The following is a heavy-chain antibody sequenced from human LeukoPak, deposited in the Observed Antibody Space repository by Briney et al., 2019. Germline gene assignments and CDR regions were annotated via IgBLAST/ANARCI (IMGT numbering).Heavy chain of an antibody. J-gene: IGHJ3*02. D-gene: IGHD6-19*01. CDR2: IYYSGST. CDR3: ASLSVAAYRRDAFDI. V-gene: IGHV4-39*07. CDR1: GGSISSSSYY. Sequence: SETLSLTCTVSGGSISSSSYYWGWIRQPPGKGLEWIGSIYYSGSTYHNPSLKSRVTISVDTSKNQFSLKLSSVTAADTAVYYCASLSVAAYRRDAFDIWGQGTMVTVSS.